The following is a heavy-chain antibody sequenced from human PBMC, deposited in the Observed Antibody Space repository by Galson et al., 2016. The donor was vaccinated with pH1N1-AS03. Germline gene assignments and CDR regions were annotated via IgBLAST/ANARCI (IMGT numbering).Heavy chain of an antibody. CDR2: IKKDGSDK. D-gene: IGHD2-8*02. J-gene: IGHJ3*02. V-gene: IGHV3-7*01. CDR3: ARDRNDCAGGVCYDVLDI. Sequence: SLRLSCAASEFTFSTYWMTWVRQAPGKGLEWVANIKKDGSDKSYVDSVKGRFTISRGNAKNSVFLQMNSLRTEDTAVYYCARDRNDCAGGVCYDVLDIWGQGTMVTASS. CDR1: EFTFSTYW.